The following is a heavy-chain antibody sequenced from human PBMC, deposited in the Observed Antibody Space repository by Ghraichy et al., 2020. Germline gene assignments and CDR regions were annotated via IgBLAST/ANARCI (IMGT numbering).Heavy chain of an antibody. CDR1: GYSFTSYW. J-gene: IGHJ6*02. Sequence: GESLNISCKGSGYSFTSYWIGWVRQMPGKGLEWMGIIYPGDSDTRYSPSFQGQVTISADKSISTAYLQWSSLKASDTAMYYCARLTPNYYYGMDVWGQGTTVTVSS. V-gene: IGHV5-51*01. D-gene: IGHD1-14*01. CDR3: ARLTPNYYYGMDV. CDR2: IYPGDSDT.